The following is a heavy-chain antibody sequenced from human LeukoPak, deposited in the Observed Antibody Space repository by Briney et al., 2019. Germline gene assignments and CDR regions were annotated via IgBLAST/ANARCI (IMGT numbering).Heavy chain of an antibody. J-gene: IGHJ3*02. CDR3: ARDLQQLGLDAFDI. Sequence: SETLSLTCTVSGGSISSYYWSWIRQPAGKGLEWIGRIYTSGSTNYNPSLKSRVTMSVDTSKNQFSLKLSSVTAADTAVYYCARDLQQLGLDAFDIWGQGTMVTVSS. V-gene: IGHV4-4*07. CDR2: IYTSGST. D-gene: IGHD6-13*01. CDR1: GGSISSYY.